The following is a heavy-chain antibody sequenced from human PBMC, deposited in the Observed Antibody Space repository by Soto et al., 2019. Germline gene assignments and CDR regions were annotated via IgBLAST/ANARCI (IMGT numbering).Heavy chain of an antibody. J-gene: IGHJ5*02. CDR1: GFTFSSYA. CDR2: ISGSGGST. CDR3: AKDSGGSGTENPNWFDP. V-gene: IGHV3-23*01. D-gene: IGHD3-10*01. Sequence: GGSLRLSCAASGFTFSSYAMSWVRQAPGKGLEWVSAISGSGGSTYYADSVKGRFTISRDNSKNTLYLQMNSLRAEDTAVYYCAKDSGGSGTENPNWFDPWGQGTLVTSPQ.